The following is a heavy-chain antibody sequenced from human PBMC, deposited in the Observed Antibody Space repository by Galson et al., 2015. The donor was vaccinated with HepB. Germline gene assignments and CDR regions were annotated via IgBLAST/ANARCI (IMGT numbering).Heavy chain of an antibody. D-gene: IGHD6-19*01. V-gene: IGHV6-1*01. J-gene: IGHJ4*02. CDR1: GDSVSSNSAA. CDR3: ARELPVAGRGGFDY. Sequence: CAISGDSVSSNSAAWNWIRQSPSRGLEWLGRTYYRSKWYNDYAVSVKSRITINPDTSKNQFSLQLNSVTAADTAVYYCARELPVAGRGGFDYWGQGSLVIVSS. CDR2: TYYRSKWYN.